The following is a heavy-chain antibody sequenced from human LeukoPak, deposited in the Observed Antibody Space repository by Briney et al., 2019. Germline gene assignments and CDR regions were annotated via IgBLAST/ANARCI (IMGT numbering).Heavy chain of an antibody. V-gene: IGHV3-23*01. CDR3: ARGFCSSTSCYQGPFDF. CDR2: ISGSGGST. D-gene: IGHD2-2*01. J-gene: IGHJ4*02. CDR1: GFTFSSYA. Sequence: GGSLRLSCAASGFTFSSYAMSWVRQAPGKGLEWVSAISGSGGSTYYADSVKGRFTISRDNSKNTLYLQMNSLGAEDTAVYYCARGFCSSTSCYQGPFDFWGQGTLVTVSS.